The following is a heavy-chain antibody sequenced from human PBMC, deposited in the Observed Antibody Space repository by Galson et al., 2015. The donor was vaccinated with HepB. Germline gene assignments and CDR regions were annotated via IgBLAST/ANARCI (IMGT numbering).Heavy chain of an antibody. CDR3: AKDKGRIAARLEGLYYFDY. Sequence: SLRLSCAASGFTFSSYAMSWVRQAPGKGLEWVSAISGSGGSTYYADSVKGRFTISRDNSKNTLYLQMNSLRAEDTVVYYCAKDKGRIAARLEGLYYFDYWGQGTLVTVSS. CDR1: GFTFSSYA. CDR2: ISGSGGST. J-gene: IGHJ4*02. V-gene: IGHV3-23*01. D-gene: IGHD6-6*01.